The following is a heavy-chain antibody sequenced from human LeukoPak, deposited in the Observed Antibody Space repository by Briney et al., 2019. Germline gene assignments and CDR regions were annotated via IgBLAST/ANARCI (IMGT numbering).Heavy chain of an antibody. CDR3: SNMGCPRGATRGGGFDY. CDR2: ISSSGGST. CDR1: GFTFSSYA. J-gene: IGHJ4*02. Sequence: GGSLTLSCAASGFTFSSYAMSWVRQPPGKGLEWVSAISSSGGSTYYADSVKDRFTISIDNSKNTLYLQMNSLRAEDSAVYYCSNMGCPRGATRGGGFDYWGQGTLVTVSS. D-gene: IGHD6-6*01. V-gene: IGHV3-23*01.